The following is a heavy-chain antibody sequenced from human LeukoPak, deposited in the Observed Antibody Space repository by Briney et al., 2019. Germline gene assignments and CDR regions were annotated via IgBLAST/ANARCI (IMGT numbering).Heavy chain of an antibody. CDR3: AKDRYCSSTSCPIDY. CDR2: INGNSDKI. V-gene: IGHV3-9*01. Sequence: GGSLRLSCATSGFTFDEYAMHWVRQAPGKGLEWVSGINGNSDKIGYAASVKGRFTISRDSAKKSLYLQMNSLRAEDTALYFCAKDRYCSSTSCPIDYWGQGTLVTFSS. D-gene: IGHD2-2*01. J-gene: IGHJ4*02. CDR1: GFTFDEYA.